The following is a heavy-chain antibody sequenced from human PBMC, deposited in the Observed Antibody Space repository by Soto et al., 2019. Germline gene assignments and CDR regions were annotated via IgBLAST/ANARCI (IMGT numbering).Heavy chain of an antibody. J-gene: IGHJ3*02. CDR1: GYSFPTYW. Sequence: VQLVQSGAEVRKPGESLRISCQGSGYSFPTYWIIWVRQMPGKGLEWMGRIDPRDSYTNYSPSFQGHVTISADKSITTAYLQWSNLKASDTAMYYCARPSIESRSDTFDIWGQGTMVTVSS. D-gene: IGHD6-6*01. CDR2: IDPRDSYT. CDR3: ARPSIESRSDTFDI. V-gene: IGHV5-10-1*03.